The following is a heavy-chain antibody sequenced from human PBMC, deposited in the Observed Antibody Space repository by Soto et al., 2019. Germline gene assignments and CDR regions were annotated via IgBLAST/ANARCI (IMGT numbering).Heavy chain of an antibody. CDR2: IYYSGST. CDR3: ARRLGTGTHRGYFDY. D-gene: IGHD1-1*01. Sequence: SETLSLTCTVSGGSISSSSYYWGWIRQPPGKGLEWIGTIYYSGSTYYNASLKSRVTISVDTSKNQFSLKLSSVTAADTAVYYCARRLGTGTHRGYFDYWGKGTLVTVSS. V-gene: IGHV4-39*01. CDR1: GGSISSSSYY. J-gene: IGHJ4*02.